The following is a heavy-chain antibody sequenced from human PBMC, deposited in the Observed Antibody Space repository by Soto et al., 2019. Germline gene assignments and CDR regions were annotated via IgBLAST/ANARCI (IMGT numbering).Heavy chain of an antibody. Sequence: GASVKVSCKASGGTFSNDIITWVRQAPGQGLEWMGRIIPLLDITNYAQKFQGRVTITADKSTSTAYMELNSLRSEDTAVYYCVRDSFIGSTYSGYDGIDYRAQRTLVTGSS. V-gene: IGHV1-69*04. D-gene: IGHD5-12*01. CDR2: IIPLLDIT. CDR1: GGTFSNDI. CDR3: VRDSFIGSTYSGYDGIDY. J-gene: IGHJ4*02.